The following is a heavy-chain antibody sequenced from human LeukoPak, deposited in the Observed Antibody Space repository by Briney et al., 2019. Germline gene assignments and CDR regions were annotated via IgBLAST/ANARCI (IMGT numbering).Heavy chain of an antibody. J-gene: IGHJ6*02. CDR1: GGSVSSGSYY. V-gene: IGHV4-61*01. CDR2: IYYSGST. Sequence: SETLSLTCTVSGGSVSSGSYYWSWIRQPPGKGLEWIGYIYYSGSTNYNPSLKSRVTISVDTSNNQFSVKLSSVTAADTAVYYCARDGHRDNSSSWYSPYYYYYYGMDVWGQGTTVTVSS. D-gene: IGHD6-13*01. CDR3: ARDGHRDNSSSWYSPYYYYYYGMDV.